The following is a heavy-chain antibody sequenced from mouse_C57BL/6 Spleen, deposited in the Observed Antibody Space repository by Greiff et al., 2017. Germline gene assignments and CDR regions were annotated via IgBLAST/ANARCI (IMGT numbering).Heavy chain of an antibody. D-gene: IGHD1-1*01. CDR2: IYPGSGNT. CDR1: GYTFTDYY. J-gene: IGHJ2*01. Sequence: QVQLQQSGPELVKPGASVKISCKASGYTFTDYYINWVKQRPGQGLEWIGWIYPGSGNTKYNEKFKGKATLTVDTSSSTAYMQLSSLTSEDSAVYFCARAPIYYGSGVYYFDYWGQGTTLTVSS. CDR3: ARAPIYYGSGVYYFDY. V-gene: IGHV1-84*01.